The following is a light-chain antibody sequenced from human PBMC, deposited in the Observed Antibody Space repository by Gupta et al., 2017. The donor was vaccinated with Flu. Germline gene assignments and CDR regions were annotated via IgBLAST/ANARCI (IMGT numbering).Light chain of an antibody. Sequence: SILLPKPPPVSVVPGRPARIPGGGNNIGSYSVHWYQQKPGHAATQLIYDNTDRPSGIPERFSGSNSGNTATLTIIRVEARDEADDYCQVGHSGSDLWVFGGGTKLTVL. CDR3: QVGHSGSDLWV. CDR1: NIGSYS. CDR2: DNT. V-gene: IGLV3-21*02. J-gene: IGLJ3*02.